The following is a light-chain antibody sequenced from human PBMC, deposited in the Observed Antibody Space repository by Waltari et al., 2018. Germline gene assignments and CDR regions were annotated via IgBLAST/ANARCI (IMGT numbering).Light chain of an antibody. CDR1: SSNIGAGYD. V-gene: IGLV1-40*01. CDR3: QSFDSSLNAVL. Sequence: QSVLTPPPSVSGAPGQRVTISCPGRSSNIGAGYDVHGYQQLPGTAPKLLIYHNSNRPSGVPDRFSGSKSGTSASLAITGLLAEDEADYYCQSFDSSLNAVLFGGGTKLTVL. J-gene: IGLJ2*01. CDR2: HNS.